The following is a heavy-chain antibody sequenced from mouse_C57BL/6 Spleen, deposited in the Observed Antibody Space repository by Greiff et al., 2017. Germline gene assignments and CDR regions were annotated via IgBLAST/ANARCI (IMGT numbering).Heavy chain of an antibody. J-gene: IGHJ4*01. CDR3: ARGGYGSSYGGYYAMDY. D-gene: IGHD1-1*01. CDR1: GYTFTNYW. CDR2: IYPGGGYT. V-gene: IGHV1-63*01. Sequence: QVQLQQSGAELVRPGTSVKMSCKASGYTFTNYWIGWAKQRPGHGLEWIGDIYPGGGYTNYNEKFKGKATLTADKSSSTAYMQFSSLTSEDSAIYYCARGGYGSSYGGYYAMDYWGQGTSVTVSS.